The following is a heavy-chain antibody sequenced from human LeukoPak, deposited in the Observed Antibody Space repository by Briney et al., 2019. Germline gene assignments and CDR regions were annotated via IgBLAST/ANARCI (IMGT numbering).Heavy chain of an antibody. CDR3: AKAGYCTSTSCPLDY. V-gene: IGHV3-23*01. D-gene: IGHD2-2*03. J-gene: IGHJ4*02. Sequence: PGGSLRLSCAASGFTFSSYAMSWVRQAPGKGLEWASVISGSSGSTYYADSVKGRFTISRDNSKNTLYLQMNSLRAEDTAVYYCAKAGYCTSTSCPLDYWGQGTLVTVSS. CDR2: ISGSSGST. CDR1: GFTFSSYA.